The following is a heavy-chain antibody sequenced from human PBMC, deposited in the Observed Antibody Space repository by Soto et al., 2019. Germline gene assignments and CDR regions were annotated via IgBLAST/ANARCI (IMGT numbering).Heavy chain of an antibody. CDR3: ARRHWNYDPCHYYYCMDV. CDR2: IWYDGSNK. V-gene: IGHV3-33*01. CDR1: GFTFSSYG. Sequence: GGSLRLSCAASGFTFSSYGMHWVRQAPGKGLEWVAVIWYDGSNKYYADSVKGRFTISRDNSKNTLYLQMNSLRAEDTAVYYCARRHWNYDPCHYYYCMDVWGQGATVTVSS. J-gene: IGHJ6*02. D-gene: IGHD1-7*01.